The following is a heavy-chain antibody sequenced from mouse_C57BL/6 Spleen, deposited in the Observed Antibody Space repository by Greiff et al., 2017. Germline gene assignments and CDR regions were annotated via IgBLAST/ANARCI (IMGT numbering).Heavy chain of an antibody. CDR1: GYTFTSYT. J-gene: IGHJ4*01. CDR2: INPSSGYT. Sequence: QVQLQQSGAALARPGASVKMSCKASGYTFTSYTMHWVKQRPGQGLEWIGYINPSSGYTKYNQKFKDKATLTADKSYSTAYMQMSSLTSEDSAVYYCARENAMDYWGQGTSVTVSS. CDR3: ARENAMDY. V-gene: IGHV1-4*01.